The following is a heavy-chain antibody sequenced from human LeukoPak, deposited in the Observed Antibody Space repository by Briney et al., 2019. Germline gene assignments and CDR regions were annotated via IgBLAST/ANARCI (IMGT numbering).Heavy chain of an antibody. D-gene: IGHD3-10*01. CDR1: GGSISSGDYY. Sequence: SQTLSLTCTVSGGSISSGDYYWSWIRQPPGKGLEWIGYIYYSGSTYYNPSLKGRVTISVDTSKNQFSLKLSSVTAADTAVYYCARGERYYGSGSYSSWYFDLRGRGTLVTVSP. CDR3: ARGERYYGSGSYSSWYFDL. J-gene: IGHJ2*01. V-gene: IGHV4-30-4*01. CDR2: IYYSGST.